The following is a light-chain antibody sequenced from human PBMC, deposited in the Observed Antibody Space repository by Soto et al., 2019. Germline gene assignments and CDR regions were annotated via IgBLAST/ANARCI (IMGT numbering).Light chain of an antibody. V-gene: IGKV1-9*01. CDR1: QDISNY. CDR3: HQVKSYPWT. CDR2: AAS. Sequence: DIQLTQSPSFLSASVGDRVTITCRASQDISNYLVWYQQKPGKAPKLLIYAASTLQSGVPSRFSGSGSGTEFTLTINSLQPEDFAAYLCHQVKSYPWTFGQGTKVDIK. J-gene: IGKJ1*01.